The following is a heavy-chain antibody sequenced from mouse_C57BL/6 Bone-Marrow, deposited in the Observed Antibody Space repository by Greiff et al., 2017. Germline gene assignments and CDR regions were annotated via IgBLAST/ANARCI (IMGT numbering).Heavy chain of an antibody. CDR2: ISNGGGST. CDR1: GFTFSDYY. V-gene: IGHV5-12*01. Sequence: VQLKQSGGGLVQPGGSLKLSCAASGFTFSDYYMYWVRQTPEKRLEWVAYISNGGGSTYYPDTVKGRFTISRDNAKNTLYLQMSRLKSEDTAMYYCARTGSFAYWGQGTLVTVSA. J-gene: IGHJ3*01. D-gene: IGHD2-2*01. CDR3: ARTGSFAY.